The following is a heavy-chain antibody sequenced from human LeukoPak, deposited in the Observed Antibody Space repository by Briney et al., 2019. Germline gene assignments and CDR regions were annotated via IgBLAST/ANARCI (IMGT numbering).Heavy chain of an antibody. CDR1: GFTLSNFA. Sequence: ECGGSLTLSCAPSGFTLSNFAMSWVRHAPGKGLECLSVISGCGGRQNYAGFLKGRFTIPRNNSQNQHYLQMNSLGAGDTAGYYRAKIFGYYYGSSAYYDSWGQRTLVTVRS. V-gene: IGHV3-23*01. CDR2: ISGCGGRQ. J-gene: IGHJ4*02. D-gene: IGHD3-22*01. CDR3: AKIFGYYYGSSAYYDS.